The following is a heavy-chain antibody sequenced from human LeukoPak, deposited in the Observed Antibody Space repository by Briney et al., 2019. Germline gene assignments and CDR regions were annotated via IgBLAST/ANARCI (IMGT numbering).Heavy chain of an antibody. J-gene: IGHJ3*02. V-gene: IGHV3-23*01. CDR1: AFTISSYA. Sequence: QPGGSLRLSCAASAFTISSYAMSWVRQAPGKGLEWVSAISGSGGSTYYADSVKGRFTISRDNSKNTLYLQMNSLRAEDTAVYYCAKEAIAVAVSNLGGDDAFDIWGQGTMVTVSS. CDR3: AKEAIAVAVSNLGGDDAFDI. CDR2: ISGSGGST. D-gene: IGHD6-19*01.